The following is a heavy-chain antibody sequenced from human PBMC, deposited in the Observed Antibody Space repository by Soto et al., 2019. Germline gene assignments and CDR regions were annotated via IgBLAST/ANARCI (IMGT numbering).Heavy chain of an antibody. D-gene: IGHD5-12*01. J-gene: IGHJ4*02. CDR1: GFTFSSYD. Sequence: EVQLVESGGGLVQPGGSLRLSCAASGFTFSSYDMHWVRQATGKGLEWVSAIGTAGDTYYPGSVKGRFTISRENAKNSLYLQMNSLRAGDTAVYYCARWYSGYDYFDYWGQGTLVTVSS. V-gene: IGHV3-13*04. CDR3: ARWYSGYDYFDY. CDR2: IGTAGDT.